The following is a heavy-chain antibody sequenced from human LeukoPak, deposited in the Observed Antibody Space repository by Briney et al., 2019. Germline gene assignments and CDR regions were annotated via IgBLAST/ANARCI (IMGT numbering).Heavy chain of an antibody. CDR2: ISGSSGDI. CDR1: GFTFSRHG. CDR3: ARRGYHDYSGFDY. D-gene: IGHD1-26*01. J-gene: IGHJ4*02. V-gene: IGHV3-21*01. Sequence: GGSLRLSCAASGFTFSRHGMHWVRQAPGKGLEWVSSISGSSGDIYYADSVKGRFTISRDNSKNSLYLQMKSLRAEDTALYYCARRGYHDYSGFDYWGQGTLVTVSS.